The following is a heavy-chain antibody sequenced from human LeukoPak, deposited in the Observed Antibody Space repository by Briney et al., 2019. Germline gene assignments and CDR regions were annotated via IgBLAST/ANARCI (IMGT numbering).Heavy chain of an antibody. Sequence: GESLKISGQGSGYIFVNYWFAWSRQPHGKGLEGFGIIYRSNADTKYSPYFQGQVTISADKSISTAYLHWSSLKASDTAIYYCASAIGDYSYFDYWGQGTLVTVSS. D-gene: IGHD3-10*01. CDR3: ASAIGDYSYFDY. CDR2: IYRSNADT. J-gene: IGHJ4*02. CDR1: GYIFVNYW. V-gene: IGHV5-51*03.